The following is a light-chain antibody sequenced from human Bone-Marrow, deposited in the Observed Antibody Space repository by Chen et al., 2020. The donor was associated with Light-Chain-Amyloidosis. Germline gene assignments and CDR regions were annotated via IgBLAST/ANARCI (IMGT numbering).Light chain of an antibody. CDR2: EVS. J-gene: IGLJ2*01. Sequence: QSALTQPPSASVSPGQSVTISCTGTSRDFVTYNYVSWYQQHPGKAPKLMIYEVSKRPSGVPDRVSGSKSGNTASLTVSGLQAEDEADYYCTSHAGSNNVLFGGGTKLTVL. CDR3: TSHAGSNNVL. V-gene: IGLV2-8*01. CDR1: SRDFVTYNY.